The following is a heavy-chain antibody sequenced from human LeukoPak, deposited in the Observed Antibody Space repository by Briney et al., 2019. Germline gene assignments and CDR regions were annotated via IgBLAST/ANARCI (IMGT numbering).Heavy chain of an antibody. CDR2: FDPEDGET. V-gene: IGHV1-24*01. CDR3: APYGYYEPGLLNWFDP. CDR1: GYTLTELS. Sequence: ASVKVSCKVSGYTLTELSMHWVRQAPGKGLEWMGGFDPEDGETIYAQKFQGRVTMTEDTSTDTAYMELSSLRSEDTAVYYCAPYGYYEPGLLNWFDPWGQGTLVTVSS. J-gene: IGHJ5*02. D-gene: IGHD1-26*01.